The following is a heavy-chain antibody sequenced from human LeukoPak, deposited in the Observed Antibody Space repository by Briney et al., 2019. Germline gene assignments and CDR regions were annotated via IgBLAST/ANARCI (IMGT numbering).Heavy chain of an antibody. Sequence: ASVKVTCRASGYTFTGHYMHWVRQAPGQALEWMGRINPNSRGTDYAQEFPGRVTMTRDTSISTAYMELSRLRSDDTAVYYCARDSHSSGWYLIGSWGQGTLVTVSS. V-gene: IGHV1-2*06. D-gene: IGHD6-19*01. CDR1: GYTFTGHY. CDR2: INPNSRGT. CDR3: ARDSHSSGWYLIGS. J-gene: IGHJ4*02.